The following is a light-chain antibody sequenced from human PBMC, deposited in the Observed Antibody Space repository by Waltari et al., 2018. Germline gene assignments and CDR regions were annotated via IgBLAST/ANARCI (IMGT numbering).Light chain of an antibody. CDR3: QQYYGTPLWT. Sequence: IVMTQSPNSLAVSLGERATIHCKSSQSVLYSSNNKNYLAWYQQKPGQPPKLLIYWASTRESGVPDRFSGNGSGTDFTLTISSLQAEDVAVYYCQQYYGTPLWTFGQGTKVEIK. J-gene: IGKJ1*01. CDR1: QSVLYSSNNKNY. CDR2: WAS. V-gene: IGKV4-1*01.